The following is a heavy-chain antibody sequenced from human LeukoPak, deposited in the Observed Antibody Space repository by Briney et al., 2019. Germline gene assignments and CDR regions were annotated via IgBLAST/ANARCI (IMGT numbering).Heavy chain of an antibody. CDR1: GFTFSSYA. CDR3: AKSHGDYYYYGMDV. Sequence: PGGSLRLSCAASGFTFSSYAMSWVRRAPGKGLEWVSAISGSGGSTYYADSVKGRFTISRDNSKNTLYPQMNSLRAEDTAVYYCAKSHGDYYYYGMDVWGQGTTVTVSS. CDR2: ISGSGGST. J-gene: IGHJ6*02. D-gene: IGHD3-16*01. V-gene: IGHV3-23*01.